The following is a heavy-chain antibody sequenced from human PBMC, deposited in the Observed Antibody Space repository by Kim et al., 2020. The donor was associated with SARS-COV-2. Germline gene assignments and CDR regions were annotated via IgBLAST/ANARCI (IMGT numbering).Heavy chain of an antibody. CDR2: IYYNGNS. J-gene: IGHJ5*02. V-gene: IGHV4-39*07. D-gene: IGHD3-10*01. CDR1: GGSISSYSYY. Sequence: SETLSLTCTVSGGSISSYSYYWGWIRQPPGKGLEWIGSIYYNGNSFYNPSLKSRVTISVDTSKNQFSLKVSSVTAADTALYYCARYQRTSGTDFFDPWGQGTLVTVSS. CDR3: ARYQRTSGTDFFDP.